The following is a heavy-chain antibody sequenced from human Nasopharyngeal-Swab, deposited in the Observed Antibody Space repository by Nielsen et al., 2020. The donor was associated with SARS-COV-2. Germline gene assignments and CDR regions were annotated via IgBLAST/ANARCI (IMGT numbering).Heavy chain of an antibody. CDR2: ISAYNGNT. D-gene: IGHD6-19*01. Sequence: ASVKVSCKASGYTFTSYGISWVRQAPGQGLEWMGWISAYNGNTNYAQKFQGRVTMTRNTSISTAYMELSSLRSEDTAVYYCARESSVAGTMWGNWFDPWGQGTLVTVSS. J-gene: IGHJ5*02. CDR1: GYTFTSYG. CDR3: ARESSVAGTMWGNWFDP. V-gene: IGHV1-18*01.